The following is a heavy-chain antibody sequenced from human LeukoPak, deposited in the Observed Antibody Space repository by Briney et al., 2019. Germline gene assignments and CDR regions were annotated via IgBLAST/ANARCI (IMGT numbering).Heavy chain of an antibody. CDR3: ARDNYGDYEFPGTYFQH. J-gene: IGHJ1*01. CDR2: ISSSSSTI. Sequence: GGSLRLSCAASGFTFSSYSMNWVRQAPGKGLEWVSYISSSSSTIYYADSVKGRFTISRDNAKNSLYLQMNSLRAEDTAVYYCARDNYGDYEFPGTYFQHWGQGTLVTVSS. V-gene: IGHV3-48*01. CDR1: GFTFSSYS. D-gene: IGHD4-17*01.